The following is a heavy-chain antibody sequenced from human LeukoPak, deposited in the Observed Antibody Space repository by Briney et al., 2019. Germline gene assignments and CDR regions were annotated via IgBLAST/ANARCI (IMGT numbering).Heavy chain of an antibody. CDR3: ARSSFHWFDP. Sequence: GESLRLSCAASGFTFSSYEMNWVRQAPGKGLEWVSYISSSGSTIYYADSVKGRFTISRDNAKNSLYLQMNSLRAEDTAVYYCARSSFHWFDPWGQGTLVTVSS. V-gene: IGHV3-48*03. CDR1: GFTFSSYE. J-gene: IGHJ5*02. CDR2: ISSSGSTI.